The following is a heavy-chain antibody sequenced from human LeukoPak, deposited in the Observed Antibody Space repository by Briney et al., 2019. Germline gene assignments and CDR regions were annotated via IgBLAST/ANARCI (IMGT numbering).Heavy chain of an antibody. CDR2: IPYDGANG. J-gene: IGHJ4*02. CDR3: AKETGELLRFLGFDH. D-gene: IGHD4-23*01. V-gene: IGHV3-30*02. Sequence: GGSLRLSCATSGFIFSRHAMHWVRQAPHKGLEWVAFIPYDGANGYYADSVKGRFTISRDNSKGTLYLQLNSLTPDDTAVYYCAKETGELLRFLGFDHWGQGSLITVSS. CDR1: GFIFSRHA.